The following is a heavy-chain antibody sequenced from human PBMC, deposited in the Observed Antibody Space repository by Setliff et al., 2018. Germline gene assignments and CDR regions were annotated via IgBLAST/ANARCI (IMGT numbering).Heavy chain of an antibody. CDR2: INPDGSGK. D-gene: IGHD7-27*01. V-gene: IGHV3-7*01. Sequence: PGGSLRLSCAASGFTFSGYWMTWVRQAPGKGLEWVAAINPDGSGKYYVDSVKGRFTISRDNAKNSLYLQMDSLRVEDTAVYYCIDGRNRAWGVYWGQGTLVTVSS. CDR3: IDGRNRAWGVY. CDR1: GFTFSGYW. J-gene: IGHJ4*02.